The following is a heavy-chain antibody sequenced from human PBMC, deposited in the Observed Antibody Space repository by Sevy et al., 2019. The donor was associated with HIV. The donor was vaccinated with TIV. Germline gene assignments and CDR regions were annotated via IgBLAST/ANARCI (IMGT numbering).Heavy chain of an antibody. CDR3: AKDGFKPSVGDENYYYYYMDV. J-gene: IGHJ6*03. V-gene: IGHV3-23*01. CDR1: GFTFSSYA. D-gene: IGHD3-16*01. CDR2: ISGSGGST. Sequence: GGSLRLSCAASGFTFSSYAMSWVRQAPGKGLEWVSAISGSGGSTHYADSVKGRFTISRDNSKNTLYLQMNSLRAEDTAVYYCAKDGFKPSVGDENYYYYYMDVWGKGTTVTVSS.